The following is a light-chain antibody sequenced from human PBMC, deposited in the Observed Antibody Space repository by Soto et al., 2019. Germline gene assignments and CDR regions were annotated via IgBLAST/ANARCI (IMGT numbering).Light chain of an antibody. V-gene: IGKV1-39*01. J-gene: IGKJ2*01. CDR1: QTIRKY. CDR3: QHSYNTPRA. Sequence: DIQMTQSPSLLSASVGARVTITCRSNQTIRKYLNWYQQKPGKAPNLLIHDASSLQNGVPSRFSGREFGTDFTLTINNLQVADFATYYCQHSYNTPRAFGQGTKIEI. CDR2: DAS.